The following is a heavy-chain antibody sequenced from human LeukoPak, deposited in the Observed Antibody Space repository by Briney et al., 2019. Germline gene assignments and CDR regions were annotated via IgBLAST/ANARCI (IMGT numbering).Heavy chain of an antibody. CDR2: IKEDGSEK. D-gene: IGHD6-13*01. V-gene: IGHV3-7*05. CDR1: GFTFSNYW. J-gene: IGHJ4*02. CDR3: AREWGAAGLWDY. Sequence: PGGSLRLSCASSGFTFSNYWMSWVRQAPGKGLEWVANIKEDGSEKDYVDSVKGRFTISRDNAKNSLYLQMNSLRAEDTAIYYCAREWGAAGLWDYWGQGTLVTVAS.